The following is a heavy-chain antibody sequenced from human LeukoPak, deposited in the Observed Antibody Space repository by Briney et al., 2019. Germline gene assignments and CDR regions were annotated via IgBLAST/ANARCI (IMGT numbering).Heavy chain of an antibody. CDR2: INHSGST. CDR1: GGSFSGYY. Sequence: SETLSLTCAVYGGSFSGYYWSWIRQPPGKGLEWIGEINHSGSTNYNPPLKSRVTISVDTSKNQFSLKLSSVTAADTAVYYCARHPYGSGSYSPWGQGTLVTVSS. D-gene: IGHD3-10*01. CDR3: ARHPYGSGSYSP. V-gene: IGHV4-34*01. J-gene: IGHJ5*02.